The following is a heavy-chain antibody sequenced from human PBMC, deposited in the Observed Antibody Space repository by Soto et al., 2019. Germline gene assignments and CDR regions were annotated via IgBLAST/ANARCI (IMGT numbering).Heavy chain of an antibody. V-gene: IGHV4-59*01. CDR3: AKDRPYRSGHPQHYYYYGMGV. CDR1: GGSISSYY. D-gene: IGHD3-22*01. CDR2: IYYSGST. J-gene: IGHJ6*02. Sequence: SETLSLTCTVSGGSISSYYWSWIRQPPGKGLEWIGYIYYSGSTNYNPSLKSRVTISVDTSKNQFSLKLSSVTAADTAVYYCAKDRPYRSGHPQHYYYYGMGVWGQGTTVTVSS.